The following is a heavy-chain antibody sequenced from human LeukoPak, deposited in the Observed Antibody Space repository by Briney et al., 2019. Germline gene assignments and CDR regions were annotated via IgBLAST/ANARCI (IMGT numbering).Heavy chain of an antibody. CDR2: IYCSGST. CDR1: GGSISSSSYY. V-gene: IGHV4-39*01. CDR3: ARRRAGLVVPAATQRGAYFDY. Sequence: SETLSLTCTVSGGSISSSSYYWGWIRQPPGKGLEWIGSIYCSGSTYYNPSLKSRVTISVDTSKNQFSLKLSSVTAADTAVYYCARRRAGLVVPAATQRGAYFDYWGQGSLVTVSS. J-gene: IGHJ4*02. D-gene: IGHD2-2*01.